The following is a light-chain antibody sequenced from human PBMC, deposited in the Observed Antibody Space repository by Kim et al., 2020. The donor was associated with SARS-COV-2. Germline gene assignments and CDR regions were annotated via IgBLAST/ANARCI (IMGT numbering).Light chain of an antibody. Sequence: PGERVTLSCRASQSVSTYLAWYQQKPGQAPRLLIYDASNRATGIPDRFSGSGSGTDFTLTISSLESEDFAVYYCQQRSNWPPALTFGGGTKVDIK. CDR2: DAS. CDR1: QSVSTY. J-gene: IGKJ4*01. V-gene: IGKV3-11*01. CDR3: QQRSNWPPALT.